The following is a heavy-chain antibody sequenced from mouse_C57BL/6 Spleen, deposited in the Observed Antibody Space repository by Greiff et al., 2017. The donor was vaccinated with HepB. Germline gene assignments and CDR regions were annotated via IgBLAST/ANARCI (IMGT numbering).Heavy chain of an antibody. Sequence: VQLQQPGAELVKPGASVKLSCKASGYTFTSYWMHWVKQRPGRGLEWIGRIDPNRGGTKYNEKFKSKATLTVDKPSSTTYMQLSSLTSKDSAVYYCEGYHYYGGSYDWFAYWGQGTLVTVSA. V-gene: IGHV1-72*01. CDR3: EGYHYYGGSYDWFAY. J-gene: IGHJ3*01. CDR1: GYTFTSYW. CDR2: IDPNRGGT. D-gene: IGHD1-1*01.